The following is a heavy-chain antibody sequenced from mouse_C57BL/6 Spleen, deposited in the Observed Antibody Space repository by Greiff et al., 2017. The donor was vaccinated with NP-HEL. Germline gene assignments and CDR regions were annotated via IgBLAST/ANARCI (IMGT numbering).Heavy chain of an antibody. D-gene: IGHD1-1*01. CDR2: IYPRDGSI. J-gene: IGHJ1*03. V-gene: IGHV1-78*01. CDR3: ERRRTIAAVVAHWYFDV. CDR1: GYTFTDHT. Sequence: VQLQQSDAELVKPGASVKISCKVSGYTFTDHTIHWMKQRPEQGLEWIGYIYPRDGSIKYNEKFKGKATLTADKSSSTAYMQLNSLTSEDSAVYFCERRRTIAAVVAHWYFDVWGTGTTVTVSS.